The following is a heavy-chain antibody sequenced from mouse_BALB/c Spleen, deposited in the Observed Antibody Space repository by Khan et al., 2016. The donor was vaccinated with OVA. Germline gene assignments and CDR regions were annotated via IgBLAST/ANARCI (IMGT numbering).Heavy chain of an antibody. D-gene: IGHD2-1*01. Sequence: QIQLVQSGPELKKPGETVKISCKASGYTLTNYGMNWVKQAPGKGLKWMGWINTYTGEPTYAEDFKGRIAFSLETSASTAYLQINNLKNEDTATSFCARSNGNYWFAYWGQGTLVTVSA. CDR1: GYTLTNYG. V-gene: IGHV9-3-1*01. J-gene: IGHJ3*01. CDR2: INTYTGEP. CDR3: ARSNGNYWFAY.